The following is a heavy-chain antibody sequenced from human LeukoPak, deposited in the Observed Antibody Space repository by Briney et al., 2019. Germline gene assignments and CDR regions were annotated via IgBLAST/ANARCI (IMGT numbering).Heavy chain of an antibody. CDR1: GGSVSNYY. Sequence: PSETLSLTCTVSGGSVSNYYWSWIRHSPGKTLELIGYIYHTGTTIYSPSLMSRLTISVNTSKNQFFLKLTSVTAADTAMYYCARFMSLQGFDPWGQGTLVTVSS. V-gene: IGHV4-59*02. CDR2: IYHTGTT. J-gene: IGHJ5*02. CDR3: ARFMSLQGFDP.